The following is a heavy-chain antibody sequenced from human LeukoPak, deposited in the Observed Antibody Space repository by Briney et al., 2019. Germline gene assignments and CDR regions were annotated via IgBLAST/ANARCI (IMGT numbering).Heavy chain of an antibody. CDR1: GFTFSNAW. J-gene: IGHJ4*02. CDR2: IKSKTDGGTT. D-gene: IGHD3-10*01. CDR3: TTTLRVCYGSGSYLY. V-gene: IGHV3-15*01. Sequence: GGSLRLSCAASGFTFSNAWMSWVRQAPGKGLEWVGRIKSKTDGGTTDYAAPVKGRFTISRDDSKNTLYLQMNSLKTEDTAVYYCTTTLRVCYGSGSYLYWGQGTLVTVSS.